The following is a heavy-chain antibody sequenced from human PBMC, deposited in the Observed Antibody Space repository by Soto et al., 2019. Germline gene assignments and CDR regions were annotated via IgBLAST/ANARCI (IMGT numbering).Heavy chain of an antibody. CDR3: AKQLQQGSHYYNMDV. D-gene: IGHD1-1*01. Sequence: GESLKISCKGSGYSFTNYWISWVRQMPGKGLEWMGRIDPSDSYTNYGPSFQDHVTISADKSINTAYLQWSSLKASDTAMYYCAKQLQQGSHYYNMDVGGQGTRAPV. J-gene: IGHJ6*02. CDR2: IDPSDSYT. V-gene: IGHV5-10-1*01. CDR1: GYSFTNYW.